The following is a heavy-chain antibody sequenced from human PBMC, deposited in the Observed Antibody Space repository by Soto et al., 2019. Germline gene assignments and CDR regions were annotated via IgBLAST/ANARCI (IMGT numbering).Heavy chain of an antibody. CDR1: GGSVSSRGYY. Sequence: SETLSLTCTVSGGSVSSRGYYWNWIRQYPGKGLEWIGYVYYSGSTNYNTSLKSRVTISVDTSKNQFSLNLTSVTAADTAVYYCARSDGRYWGQGTLVTVSS. CDR2: VYYSGST. CDR3: ARSDGRY. V-gene: IGHV4-61*08. J-gene: IGHJ4*02.